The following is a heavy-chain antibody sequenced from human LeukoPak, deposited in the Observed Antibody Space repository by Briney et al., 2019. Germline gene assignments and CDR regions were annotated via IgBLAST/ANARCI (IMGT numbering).Heavy chain of an antibody. V-gene: IGHV3-23*01. CDR3: AKDPWNTAVANTNGWFDP. Sequence: QPGGSLRLSCAASGFTFSSYAMSWVRRAPGKGLEWVSSISGRGGNTYYAQSVKGRFSISRDNSKNTLNLQMDSLRADDTALYFCAKDPWNTAVANTNGWFDPWGQGTLVTVSS. J-gene: IGHJ5*02. CDR1: GFTFSSYA. CDR2: ISGRGGNT. D-gene: IGHD6-19*01.